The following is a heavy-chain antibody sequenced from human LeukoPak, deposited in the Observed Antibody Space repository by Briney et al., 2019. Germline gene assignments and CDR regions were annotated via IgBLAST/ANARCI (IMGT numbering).Heavy chain of an antibody. D-gene: IGHD2-2*01. V-gene: IGHV1-8*03. Sequence: ASVKVSCKASGYTFTSYDINWVRQATGQGLEWMGWMNPNSGNTGYAQKFQGRVTITRNTSISTAYMELSSLRSEDTAAYYCARGRYCSSASCQFAGYYMDVWAKGPRSPSP. CDR2: MNPNSGNT. CDR1: GYTFTSYD. J-gene: IGHJ6*03. CDR3: ARGRYCSSASCQFAGYYMDV.